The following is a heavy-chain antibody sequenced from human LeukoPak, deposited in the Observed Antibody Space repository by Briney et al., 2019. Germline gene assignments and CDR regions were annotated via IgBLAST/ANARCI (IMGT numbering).Heavy chain of an antibody. V-gene: IGHV4-4*07. Sequence: PSETLSLTCTVSGGSISSYYWSWIRQPAGKGLEWIGRIYTSGSTNYNPSLKSRVTMSVDTSKNQFSLKLSSVTAADTAVYYCARSSYCSGGSCSRHFDYWGQGTLVTVSS. CDR2: IYTSGST. J-gene: IGHJ4*02. D-gene: IGHD2-15*01. CDR1: GGSISSYY. CDR3: ARSSYCSGGSCSRHFDY.